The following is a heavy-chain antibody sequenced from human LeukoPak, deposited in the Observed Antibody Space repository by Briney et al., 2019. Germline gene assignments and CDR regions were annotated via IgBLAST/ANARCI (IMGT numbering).Heavy chain of an antibody. J-gene: IGHJ4*02. V-gene: IGHV4-30-4*07. CDR3: AREAYCGGDCYSGFDY. D-gene: IGHD2-21*02. Sequence: PSETLSLTCAVSGGSISSGGYSWSWIRQPAGKGLEWIGYISYSGGTYYNPSLKSRVTISLDTSKNQFSLKLSSVTAADTAVYYCAREAYCGGDCYSGFDYWGQGTLVTVSS. CDR2: ISYSGGT. CDR1: GGSISSGGYS.